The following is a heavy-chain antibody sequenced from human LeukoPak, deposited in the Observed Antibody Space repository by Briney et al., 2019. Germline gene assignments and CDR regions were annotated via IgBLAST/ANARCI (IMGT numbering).Heavy chain of an antibody. J-gene: IGHJ4*02. CDR2: IYPGYSDT. CDR3: ARRQGCSSTSCPPDS. CDR1: GYSFTTYW. V-gene: IGHV5-51*01. D-gene: IGHD2-2*01. Sequence: GESLKISCRGSGYSFTTYWIGWVRQMPGKGLEWMGIIYPGYSDTRYSPSFQGQVTMSADESINTAYLQWSSLKASDTAMYYCARRQGCSSTSCPPDSWGQGTLVTVSS.